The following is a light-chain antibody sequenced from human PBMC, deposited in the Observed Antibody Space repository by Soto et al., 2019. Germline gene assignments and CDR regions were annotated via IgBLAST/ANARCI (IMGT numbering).Light chain of an antibody. CDR1: QSVSSN. CDR3: QQYKNYPLT. J-gene: IGKJ4*01. V-gene: IGKV3-15*01. Sequence: EIVMTQSPATLSVSPGERATLSCRASQSVSSNLAWYQQKPGQAPRLLIYGASTRATGFPARFSGSGSGTECTLTISSLQSEDFAVYYCQQYKNYPLTFGGGTKVEIK. CDR2: GAS.